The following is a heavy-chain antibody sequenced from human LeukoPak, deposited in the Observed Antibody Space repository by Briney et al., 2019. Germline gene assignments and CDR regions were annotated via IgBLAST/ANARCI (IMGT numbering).Heavy chain of an antibody. V-gene: IGHV3-11*04. Sequence: PGGSLRLSCAASGFTFSDYYMSWIRQAPGKGLEWVSYIISSGSTIYYADSGKGRFTISRDNAKNSLYLQMNSLRAEDTAVYYCAAKYYDFWSGYYDWGQGTLVTVSS. J-gene: IGHJ4*02. CDR3: AAKYYDFWSGYYD. CDR1: GFTFSDYY. D-gene: IGHD3-3*01. CDR2: IISSGSTI.